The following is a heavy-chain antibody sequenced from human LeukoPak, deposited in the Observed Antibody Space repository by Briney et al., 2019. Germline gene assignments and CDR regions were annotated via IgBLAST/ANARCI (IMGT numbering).Heavy chain of an antibody. Sequence: PSETLSPTCTVSGGSISSSSYYWGWIRQPPGKGLEWIGSIYYSGSTYYNPSLKSRVTISVDTSKNQFSLKLSSVTAADTAVYYCARGFGYYYGSGIERRLDYWGQGTLVTVSS. V-gene: IGHV4-39*01. J-gene: IGHJ4*02. CDR2: IYYSGST. CDR3: ARGFGYYYGSGIERRLDY. CDR1: GGSISSSSYY. D-gene: IGHD3-10*01.